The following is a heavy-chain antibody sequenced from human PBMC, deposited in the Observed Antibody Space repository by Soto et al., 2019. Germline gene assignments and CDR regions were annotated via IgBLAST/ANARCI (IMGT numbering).Heavy chain of an antibody. CDR2: IYHSGST. D-gene: IGHD3-16*01. CDR3: ARHGVSNWFDT. V-gene: IGHV4-59*08. J-gene: IGHJ5*02. CDR1: GASLSDFY. Sequence: QVHLQESGPGLVKPSETLSLTCTVSGASLSDFYWSWVRQPPGKGLEWIGYIYHSGSTKYNPSLKSRITMFIDTSKKQMSLQITSVTAADTAVYYCARHGVSNWFDTWGQGILVTVSS.